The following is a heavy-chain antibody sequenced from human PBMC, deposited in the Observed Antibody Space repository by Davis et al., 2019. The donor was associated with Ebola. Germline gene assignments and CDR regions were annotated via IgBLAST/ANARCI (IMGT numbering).Heavy chain of an antibody. CDR3: ARTETTSFGVLMCNYFDY. J-gene: IGHJ4*02. D-gene: IGHD3-3*01. CDR2: IYYSGST. CDR1: GGSISSYH. Sequence: LRLPCIVSGGSISSYHWSWIRQPPGKGLEWFGYIYYSGSTNYNPSLKSRVTISVDTSKNQFSLRLSSVTAADTAVYYCARTETTSFGVLMCNYFDYWGQGILVTVSS. V-gene: IGHV4-59*01.